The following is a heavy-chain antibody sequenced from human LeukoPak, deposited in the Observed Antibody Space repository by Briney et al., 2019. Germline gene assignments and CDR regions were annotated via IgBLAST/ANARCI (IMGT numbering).Heavy chain of an antibody. CDR1: GGSISSYN. J-gene: IGHJ4*02. CDR3: ARGSGWSDYFDY. V-gene: IGHV4-59*01. D-gene: IGHD6-19*01. Sequence: SETLSLTCTVSGGSISSYNWSWIRQPPGKGLEWIGYIFYSGSTNYNPSLKGRVTISVDTSKRQFSLKLSSVTAADTAVYYCARGSGWSDYFDYWGQGTLVTVSS. CDR2: IFYSGST.